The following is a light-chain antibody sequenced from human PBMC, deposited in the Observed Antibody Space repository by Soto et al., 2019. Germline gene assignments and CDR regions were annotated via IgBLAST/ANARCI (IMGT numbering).Light chain of an antibody. J-gene: IGLJ1*01. V-gene: IGLV2-14*01. Sequence: QSVLTQPASVSGSPGQSITIACTGTSSDIGSYKYVSWYQHHPGKVPQLLIYEVSNRPSGVSSRFSASKSGNTASLTISGLQAEDEADYYCSSYTSRSTYVFGTGTKVTVL. CDR2: EVS. CDR1: SSDIGSYKY. CDR3: SSYTSRSTYV.